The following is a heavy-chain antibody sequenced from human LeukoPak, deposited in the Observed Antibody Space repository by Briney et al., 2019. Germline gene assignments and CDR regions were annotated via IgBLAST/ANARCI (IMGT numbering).Heavy chain of an antibody. J-gene: IGHJ4*02. CDR3: ARALRGVGANPLLY. D-gene: IGHD1-26*01. V-gene: IGHV4-59*01. CDR2: IYYSGGT. Sequence: SETLSLTCTVSGGSISSYYWSWIRQPPGKGLEWIGYIYYSGGTNYNPSLKSRVTISVDTSKNQFSLKLSSVTAADTAVYYCARALRGVGANPLLYWGQGTLVTVSS. CDR1: GGSISSYY.